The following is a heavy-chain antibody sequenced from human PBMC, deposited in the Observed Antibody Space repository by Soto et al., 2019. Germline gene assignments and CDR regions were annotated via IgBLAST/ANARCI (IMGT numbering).Heavy chain of an antibody. Sequence: PSETLSLTCTVSGGSMNNYYWSWIRQPPGKGLEWIGYIEYSGSTKYSASLKSRVTISVDTSKNQFSLKLNSVTAADTAVYYCARDPGYDGGPYYYVVREGDAFDVWGQGTMVTVSS. CDR3: ARDPGYDGGPYYYVVREGDAFDV. V-gene: IGHV4-59*01. CDR1: GGSMNNYY. D-gene: IGHD3-22*01. CDR2: IEYSGST. J-gene: IGHJ3*01.